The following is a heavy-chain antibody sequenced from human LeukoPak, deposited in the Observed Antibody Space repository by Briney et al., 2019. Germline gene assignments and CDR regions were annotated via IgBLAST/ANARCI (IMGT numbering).Heavy chain of an antibody. CDR1: GFTFSSYG. V-gene: IGHV3-30*18. D-gene: IGHD3-22*01. Sequence: GRSLRLSCAASGFTFSSYGMHWVRQAPGKGLEWVAVISYDGSNKYYADSVKGRFTISRDNSKNTLYLQMNSLRAEDTAVYYCAKPYYYDSSGPYFDYWGQGTLVTVSS. J-gene: IGHJ4*02. CDR2: ISYDGSNK. CDR3: AKPYYYDSSGPYFDY.